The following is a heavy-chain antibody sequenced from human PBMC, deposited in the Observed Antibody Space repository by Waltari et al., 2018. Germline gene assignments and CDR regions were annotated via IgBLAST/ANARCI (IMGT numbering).Heavy chain of an antibody. CDR2: IYTSVSVI. D-gene: IGHD3-10*01. Sequence: EEQLVESGGGLFRPGGSLRLSGAASGFTFSNYGMNWVRQTPGKGLEWLSYIYTSVSVIYADSVKGRFTVSRDNAKNFLFLQMDSLGVEDTAVYYCARGVPDIWGRGTMVTVSS. CDR1: GFTFSNYG. J-gene: IGHJ3*02. CDR3: ARGVPDI. V-gene: IGHV3-48*01.